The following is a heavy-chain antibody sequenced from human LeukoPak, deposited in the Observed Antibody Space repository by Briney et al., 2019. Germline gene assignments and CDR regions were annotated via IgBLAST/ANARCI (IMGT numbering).Heavy chain of an antibody. Sequence: HRASVKVSCKASGYTFTDYYMHWVRQAPGQGLEWMGRINPDSGDTNYAQHFQGRVTMTRDTSISTVYMELSSLSSDDTAVYYCARDLSSTPHWELDYWGQGTLVTVSS. V-gene: IGHV1-2*06. J-gene: IGHJ4*02. D-gene: IGHD1-26*01. CDR2: INPDSGDT. CDR1: GYTFTDYY. CDR3: ARDLSSTPHWELDY.